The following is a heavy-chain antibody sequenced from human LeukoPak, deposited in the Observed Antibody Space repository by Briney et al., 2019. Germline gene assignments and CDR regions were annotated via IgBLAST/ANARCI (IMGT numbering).Heavy chain of an antibody. CDR3: ATYPRYCSSTSCPGGAFDI. D-gene: IGHD2-2*01. J-gene: IGHJ3*02. V-gene: IGHV1-69*13. CDR1: GYTFSSYY. CDR2: IIPIFGTA. Sequence: SVKVSCKASGYTFSSYYIHWVRQAPGQGLEWMGGIIPIFGTANYAQKFQGRVTITADESTSTAYMELSSLRSEDTAVYYCATYPRYCSSTSCPGGAFDIWGQGTMVTVSS.